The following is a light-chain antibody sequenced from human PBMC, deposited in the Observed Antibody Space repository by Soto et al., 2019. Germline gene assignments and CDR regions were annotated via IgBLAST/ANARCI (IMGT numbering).Light chain of an antibody. CDR3: QQYGSSIT. CDR1: QSVTYN. Sequence: EMVMTQSPATLSVSPGERATLSCRASQSVTYNLAWYQQRPGQAPRLLIYGASSRATGIPDRFSGSGSGTDFTLTISRLEPEDFAVYYCQQYGSSITFGQGTRLEIK. J-gene: IGKJ5*01. V-gene: IGKV3-20*01. CDR2: GAS.